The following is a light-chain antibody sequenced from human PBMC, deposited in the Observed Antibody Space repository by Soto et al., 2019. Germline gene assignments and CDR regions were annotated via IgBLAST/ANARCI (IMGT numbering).Light chain of an antibody. CDR1: HSVSSSY. Sequence: EIVLTQSPATLSLSPGERATLSCGASHSVSSSYLAWYQQKPGLAPRLLMYDASSRATGIPDRFSGSGSGTDFTLTISRLEPEDFAVYYCQQYGSSPYTFGQGTKRAIK. CDR2: DAS. CDR3: QQYGSSPYT. J-gene: IGKJ2*01. V-gene: IGKV3D-20*01.